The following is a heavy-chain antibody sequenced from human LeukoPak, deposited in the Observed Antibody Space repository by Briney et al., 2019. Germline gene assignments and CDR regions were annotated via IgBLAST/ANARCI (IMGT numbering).Heavy chain of an antibody. J-gene: IGHJ4*02. CDR2: ITNTGTTI. CDR3: AREKGRGVISPYFDY. Sequence: GGSLRLSCAASGFIFSSYEMNWVRQAPGKGLEWVSYITNTGTTIYYADSVKGRFTISRDNAKNSLYLQMNSLRAEDTAVYYCAREKGRGVISPYFDYWGQGTLVTVSS. CDR1: GFIFSSYE. D-gene: IGHD3-10*01. V-gene: IGHV3-48*03.